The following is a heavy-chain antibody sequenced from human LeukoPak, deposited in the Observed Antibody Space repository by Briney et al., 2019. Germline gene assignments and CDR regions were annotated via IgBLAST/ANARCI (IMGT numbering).Heavy chain of an antibody. CDR3: ARAMRLRLGELVY. D-gene: IGHD3-16*01. V-gene: IGHV3-66*02. Sequence: GGSLRLSCAASGFTVSSNYMSWVRQAPGKGLEWVSVIYSGGSTYYADSVKGRFTISRDNSKNTLYLQMNSLRAEDTAVYYCARAMRLRLGELVYWGQGTLVTVSS. J-gene: IGHJ4*02. CDR1: GFTVSSNY. CDR2: IYSGGST.